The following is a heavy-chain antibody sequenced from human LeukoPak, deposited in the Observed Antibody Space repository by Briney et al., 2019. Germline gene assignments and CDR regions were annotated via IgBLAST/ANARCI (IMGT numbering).Heavy chain of an antibody. D-gene: IGHD4-17*01. V-gene: IGHV3-48*03. J-gene: IGHJ4*02. CDR1: GFTFSSYE. Sequence: GRSLRLSCAASGFTFSSYEMDWVRQAPGKGLEWVSYIGSSGDIIYYADSVKGRFTISRDNAKNSLYLQMNSLRAEDTAIYYCARAGPVYGDYAYWGQGTLVTVSS. CDR3: ARAGPVYGDYAY. CDR2: IGSSGDII.